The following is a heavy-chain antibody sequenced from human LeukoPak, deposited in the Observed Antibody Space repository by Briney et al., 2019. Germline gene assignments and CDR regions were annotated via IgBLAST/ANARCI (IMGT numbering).Heavy chain of an antibody. CDR1: GFTFSSYS. J-gene: IGHJ4*02. CDR3: ARSHYDFWSGYYTRGGFDY. D-gene: IGHD3-3*01. V-gene: IGHV3-21*01. CDR2: IGSSSSYI. Sequence: KSWGSLRLSCAASGFTFSSYSMNWVRQAPGKGLEWVSSIGSSSSYIYYADSVKGRSTISRDNAKNSLYLQMNSLRAEDTAVYYCARSHYDFWSGYYTRGGFDYWGQGTLVTVSS.